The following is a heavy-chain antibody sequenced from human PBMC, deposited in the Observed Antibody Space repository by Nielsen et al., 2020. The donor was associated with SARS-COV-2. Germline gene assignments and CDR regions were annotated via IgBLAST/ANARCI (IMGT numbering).Heavy chain of an antibody. CDR3: AKHWQEGATFYWYFDL. CDR1: GFTVSSNY. J-gene: IGHJ2*01. Sequence: GGSLRLSCAASGFTVSSNYMSWVRQAPGKGLEWVSVSYGAGDTYYADSVKGRFTISRDNSKKTLYLQMNSQRREDSAVYYCAKHWQEGATFYWYFDLWGRGTLVTVSS. D-gene: IGHD1-26*01. V-gene: IGHV3-53*01. CDR2: SYGAGDT.